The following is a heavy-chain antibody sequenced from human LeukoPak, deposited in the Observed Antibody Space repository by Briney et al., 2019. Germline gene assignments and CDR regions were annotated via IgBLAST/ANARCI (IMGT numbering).Heavy chain of an antibody. CDR2: IIPILCIA. D-gene: IGHD2-15*01. V-gene: IGHV1-69*04. Sequence: SVKVSCKASGCTFSSYAISWVRQAPGQGLEWMGRIIPILCIANYAQKFQGRVPITGDKSTSTAYMELSSLRSEGTAVYYCTRDGARRVVVVVAATGSWFGPWGQGTLVTVSS. CDR3: TRDGARRVVVVVAATGSWFGP. J-gene: IGHJ5*02. CDR1: GCTFSSYA.